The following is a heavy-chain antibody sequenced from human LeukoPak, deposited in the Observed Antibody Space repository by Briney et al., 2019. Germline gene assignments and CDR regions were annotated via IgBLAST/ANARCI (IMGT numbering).Heavy chain of an antibody. D-gene: IGHD3-3*01. J-gene: IGHJ4*02. CDR2: IIPIFGTA. V-gene: IGHV1-69*13. CDR3: ARGDFWSGYYYYFDY. Sequence: ASVKVSCKASGGTFSSYAISWVRQAPGQGLEWMGGIIPIFGTANYAQKFQGRVTITADESTSTAYMELSRLRSDDTAVYYCARGDFWSGYYYYFDYWGQGTLVTVSS. CDR1: GGTFSSYA.